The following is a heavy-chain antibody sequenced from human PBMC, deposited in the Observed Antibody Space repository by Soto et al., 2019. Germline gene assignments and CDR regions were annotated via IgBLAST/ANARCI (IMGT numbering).Heavy chain of an antibody. CDR2: ISYDGSNK. V-gene: IGHV3-30*03. CDR1: GFTFSSYG. J-gene: IGHJ4*02. CDR3: ARPHSSGWYYTL. D-gene: IGHD6-19*01. Sequence: QVQLVESGGGVVQPGRSLRLSCAASGFTFSSYGMHWVRQAPGKGLEWVAVISYDGSNKYYADSVKGRFTISRDNSKNTLYLQMNSLRGEDTAVYYCARPHSSGWYYTLWGQGTLVTVSS.